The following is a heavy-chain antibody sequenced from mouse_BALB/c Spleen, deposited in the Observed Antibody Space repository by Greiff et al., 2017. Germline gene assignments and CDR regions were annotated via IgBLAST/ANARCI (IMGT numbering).Heavy chain of an antibody. CDR1: GFTFSSFG. CDR2: ISSGSSTI. J-gene: IGHJ2*01. V-gene: IGHV5-17*02. CDR3: AREGSTMITPYYFDY. Sequence: DVMLVESGGGLVQPGGSRKLSCAASGFTFSSFGMHWVRQAPEKGLEWVAYISSGSSTIYYADTVKGRFTISRDNPKNTLFLQMTSLRSEDTAMYYCAREGSTMITPYYFDYWGQGTTLTVSS. D-gene: IGHD2-4*01.